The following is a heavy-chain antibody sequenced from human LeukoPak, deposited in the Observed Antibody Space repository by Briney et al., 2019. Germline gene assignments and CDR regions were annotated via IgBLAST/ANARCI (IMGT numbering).Heavy chain of an antibody. CDR3: ARASSSWYKSNWFDP. J-gene: IGHJ5*02. CDR2: INPNSGGT. D-gene: IGHD6-13*01. V-gene: IGHV1-2*04. CDR1: GYTFTGYY. Sequence: ASVKVSCKASGYTFTGYYMHWVRQAPGQGLEWMGWINPNSGGTNYAQKFQGWVTMTRDTSISTAYMELSRLRSDDTAVYYCARASSSWYKSNWFDPWGQGTLVTVSS.